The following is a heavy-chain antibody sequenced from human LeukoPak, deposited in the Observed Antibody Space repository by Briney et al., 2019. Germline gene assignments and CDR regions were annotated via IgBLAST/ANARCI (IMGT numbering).Heavy chain of an antibody. D-gene: IGHD1-26*01. CDR1: GGSFSGYY. J-gene: IGHJ4*02. Sequence: PSETLSLTCAVYGGSFSGYYWSWIRQPPGKGLEWIGEINHSGSTNYNPSLKSRVTISVGTSKNLFSLKLSSVTAADTAVYYCATTNSGGSYLYYFDYWGQGTLVTVSS. V-gene: IGHV4-34*01. CDR3: ATTNSGGSYLYYFDY. CDR2: INHSGST.